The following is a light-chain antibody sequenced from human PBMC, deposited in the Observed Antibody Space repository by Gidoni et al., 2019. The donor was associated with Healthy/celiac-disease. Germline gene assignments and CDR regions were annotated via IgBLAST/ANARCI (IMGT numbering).Light chain of an antibody. CDR3: CSYAGSYPHVV. J-gene: IGLJ2*01. CDR1: SSDVGGYNY. Sequence: QSALTQPRSVSGSPGQSVTISCTGTSSDVGGYNYVSWYQQHPGKAPKLMIYDFSTRPSGVPDRFSGSKSGNTASLTISGLQAEDEADYYCCSYAGSYPHVVFGGGTKLTVL. V-gene: IGLV2-11*01. CDR2: DFS.